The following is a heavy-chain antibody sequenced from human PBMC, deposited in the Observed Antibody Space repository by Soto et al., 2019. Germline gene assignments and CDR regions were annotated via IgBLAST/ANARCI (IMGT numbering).Heavy chain of an antibody. CDR2: ISAYNGNT. CDR1: GYTFTSYG. J-gene: IGHJ3*02. V-gene: IGHV1-18*01. D-gene: IGHD6-13*01. CDR3: AVQTWYSSNWYSLAAGAFDI. Sequence: ASVKVSCKASGYTFTSYGISWVRQAPGQGLEWMGWISAYNGNTNYAQKLQGRVTMTTDTSTSTAYMELRSLRSDDTAVYYCAVQTWYSSNWYSLAAGAFDIWGQGTMVTVSS.